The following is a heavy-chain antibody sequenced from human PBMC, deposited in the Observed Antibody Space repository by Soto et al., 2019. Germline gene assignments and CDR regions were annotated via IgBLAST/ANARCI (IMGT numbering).Heavy chain of an antibody. J-gene: IGHJ4*02. D-gene: IGHD3-10*01. CDR3: ARTPYRSGSHIDY. CDR2: IYYSGST. Sequence: SETLSLTCTVSGGSISSYYWSWIRQPPGKGLEWIGYIYYSGSTNYNPSLKSRVTISVDTSKNQFSLKLSSVTAADTAVYYCARTPYRSGSHIDYRGQGTLVTVSS. CDR1: GGSISSYY. V-gene: IGHV4-59*01.